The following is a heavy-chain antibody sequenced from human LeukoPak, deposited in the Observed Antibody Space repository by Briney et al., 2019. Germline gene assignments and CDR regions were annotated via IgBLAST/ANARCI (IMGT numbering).Heavy chain of an antibody. J-gene: IGHJ5*02. CDR1: GGSISSGDYY. D-gene: IGHD4-17*01. CDR2: IHYSGST. V-gene: IGHV4-30-4*01. Sequence: SETLSLTCTVSGGSISSGDYYWSWIRQPPGKGLEWIGYIHYSGSTYYNPSLKSRVTMSVDTSKNQFSLKLSSVTAADTAVYYCAKGIYGDPNWFDPWGQGTLVTVSS. CDR3: AKGIYGDPNWFDP.